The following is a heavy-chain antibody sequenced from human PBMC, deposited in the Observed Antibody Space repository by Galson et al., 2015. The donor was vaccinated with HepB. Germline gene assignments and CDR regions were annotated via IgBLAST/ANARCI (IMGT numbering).Heavy chain of an antibody. D-gene: IGHD3-9*01. CDR2: ISAYNGNT. CDR1: GYTFTSYG. V-gene: IGHV1-18*01. Sequence: SVKVSCKASGYTFTSYGISWVRQAPGQGLEWMGWISAYNGNTNYAQKLQGRVTMTTDTSTSTAYMELSSLRSEDTAVYYCARRLRIAYYDILTGYYNVGAYYYYYYMDVWGKGTTVTVSS. J-gene: IGHJ6*03. CDR3: ARRLRIAYYDILTGYYNVGAYYYYYYMDV.